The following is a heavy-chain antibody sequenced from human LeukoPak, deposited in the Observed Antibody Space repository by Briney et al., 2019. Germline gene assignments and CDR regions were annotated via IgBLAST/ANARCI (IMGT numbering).Heavy chain of an antibody. CDR1: GFTVSSNY. CDR3: ARLTYGDYAFDI. CDR2: IYSGGST. D-gene: IGHD4-17*01. Sequence: GGSLRLSCAASGFTVSSNYMSWVRQAPGKGLEWGSVIYSGGSTYYADSVKGRFTISRDNSKNTLYLQMNSLRAEDTAVYYCARLTYGDYAFDIWGQGTMVTVSS. V-gene: IGHV3-66*01. J-gene: IGHJ3*02.